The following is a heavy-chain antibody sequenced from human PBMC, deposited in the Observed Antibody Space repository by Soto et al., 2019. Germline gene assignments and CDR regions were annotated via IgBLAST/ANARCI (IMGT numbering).Heavy chain of an antibody. CDR2: ISGGDGST. D-gene: IGHD6-19*01. Sequence: GGSLRLSCTASGFTFNKYAMTWVRQAPGKGLEWVSAISGGDGSTYYADSVKGRFTISRDNSKNTLFLQMNSLRVEDTAIYYCVRAPEQRPIDFWGHGSLVTVSS. J-gene: IGHJ4*01. V-gene: IGHV3-23*01. CDR3: VRAPEQRPIDF. CDR1: GFTFNKYA.